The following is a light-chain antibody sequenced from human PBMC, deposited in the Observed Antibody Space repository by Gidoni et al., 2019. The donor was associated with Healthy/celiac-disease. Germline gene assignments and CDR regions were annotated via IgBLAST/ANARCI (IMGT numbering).Light chain of an antibody. CDR2: YKSDSDK. J-gene: IGLJ2*01. V-gene: IGLV5-45*03. CDR3: MIWHSSKGV. Sequence: QAVLTQPSSLSASPGASASLTCTLRSGINVGTYRIYWYQQKPGSPPQYLLRYKSDSDKQQGSGVPSRFSGSKDASANAGILLISGLQSEDEADYYCMIWHSSKGVFGGGTKLTVL. CDR1: SGINVGTYR.